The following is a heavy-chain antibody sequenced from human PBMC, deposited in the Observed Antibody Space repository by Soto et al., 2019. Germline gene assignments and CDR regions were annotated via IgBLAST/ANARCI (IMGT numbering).Heavy chain of an antibody. CDR1: GGSISSGDYY. D-gene: IGHD5-18*01. V-gene: IGHV4-30-4*01. CDR2: IYYSGST. Sequence: QEQLQESGPGLVKPSQTLSHTCTVSGGSISSGDYYWSWMRQPPRKGLELIGYIYYSGSTYYNPSFKSRVTITVDTSTNQSSLKLSSVTAEDTAVYYCASNSFGDTFYDYWGQGTLVTVSS. J-gene: IGHJ4*02. CDR3: ASNSFGDTFYDY.